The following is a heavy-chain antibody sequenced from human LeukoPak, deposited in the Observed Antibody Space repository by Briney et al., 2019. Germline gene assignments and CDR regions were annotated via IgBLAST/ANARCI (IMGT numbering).Heavy chain of an antibody. V-gene: IGHV1-46*01. CDR3: ARGGYSGYDHDAFDI. Sequence: ASVKVSCKASGYTFTSYYMHWVRQAPGQGLEWMGIINPSGGSTSYAQKFQGRVTVTRDTSTSTVYMELSSLRSEDTAVYYCARGGYSGYDHDAFDIWGQGTMVTVSS. J-gene: IGHJ3*02. D-gene: IGHD6-25*01. CDR1: GYTFTSYY. CDR2: INPSGGST.